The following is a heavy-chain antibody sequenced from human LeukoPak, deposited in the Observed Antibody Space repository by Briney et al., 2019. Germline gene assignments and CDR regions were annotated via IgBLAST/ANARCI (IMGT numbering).Heavy chain of an antibody. J-gene: IGHJ4*02. D-gene: IGHD3-10*01. CDR2: IYTSGST. CDR3: ATLLWTYYYGSGSYMIKPPTDY. CDR1: GGSISSYY. Sequence: SETLSLTCTVSGGSISSYYWSWIRQPAGKGLEWIGRIYTSGSTNYNPSLKSRVTMSVDTSKNQFSLKLSSVTAADTAVYYCATLLWTYYYGSGSYMIKPPTDYWGQGTLVTVSS. V-gene: IGHV4-4*07.